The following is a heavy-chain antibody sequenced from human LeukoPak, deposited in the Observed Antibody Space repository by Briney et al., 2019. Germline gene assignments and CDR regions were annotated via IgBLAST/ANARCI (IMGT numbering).Heavy chain of an antibody. CDR3: ARLGLYSAYEHFDP. CDR2: INHSGST. V-gene: IGHV4-34*01. J-gene: IGHJ5*02. D-gene: IGHD5-12*01. Sequence: SETLPLTCAVYGGSFSGYYWSWIRQPPGKGLEWIGEINHSGSTNYNPSLKSRVTISVDTSKNQFSLKLSSVTAADTAVYYCARLGLYSAYEHFDPWGQGTLVTVSS. CDR1: GGSFSGYY.